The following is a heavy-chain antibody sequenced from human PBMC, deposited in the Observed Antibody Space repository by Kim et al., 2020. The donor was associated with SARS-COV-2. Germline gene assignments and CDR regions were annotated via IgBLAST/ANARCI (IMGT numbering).Heavy chain of an antibody. CDR3: GVEMNTIPDY. CDR2: ISDSGGVT. D-gene: IGHD1-1*01. CDR1: GFTFSSYA. Sequence: GGSLRLSCAASGFTFSSYAMNWVRQAPGTGLEWVSGISDSGGVTNYADSVKGRFTISRDNSKNTMYLQMNSVRAEDTAVYYCGVEMNTIPDYWGQGTLVTVPT. V-gene: IGHV3-23*01. J-gene: IGHJ4*02.